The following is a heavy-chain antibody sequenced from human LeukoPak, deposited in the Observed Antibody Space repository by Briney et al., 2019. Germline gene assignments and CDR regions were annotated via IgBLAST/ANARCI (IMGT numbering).Heavy chain of an antibody. CDR3: AKEVWDYYDSSGYDLFDY. CDR1: GFTFSSYG. D-gene: IGHD3-22*01. Sequence: GGPLRLSCAASGFTFSSYGMHWVRQAPGKGLEWVAVISYDGSNKYYADSVKGRFTISRDNSKNTLYLQMNSLRAEDTAVYYCAKEVWDYYDSSGYDLFDYWGQGTLVTVSS. J-gene: IGHJ4*02. CDR2: ISYDGSNK. V-gene: IGHV3-30*18.